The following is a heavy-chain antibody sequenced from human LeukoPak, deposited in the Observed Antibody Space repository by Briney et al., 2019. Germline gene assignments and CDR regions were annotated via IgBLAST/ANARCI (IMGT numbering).Heavy chain of an antibody. Sequence: SETLSLTCTVSGGSISSYYWSWIRQPPGKGLEWIGYVYFSGSNNYRPSLTNYNPSLKSRVSISGDTSKNQFSLKLSSVTAADAAVYYCARPGAGREYQLPFDFWGQGTLVTVSS. CDR3: ARPGAGREYQLPFDF. J-gene: IGHJ5*01. D-gene: IGHD2-2*01. CDR2: VYFSGSNNYRPSLT. V-gene: IGHV4-59*01. CDR1: GGSISSYY.